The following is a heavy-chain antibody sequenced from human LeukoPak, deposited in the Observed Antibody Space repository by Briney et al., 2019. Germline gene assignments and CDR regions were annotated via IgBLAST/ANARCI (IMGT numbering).Heavy chain of an antibody. CDR2: ISGSGGST. CDR1: GFTFNSYG. D-gene: IGHD6-6*01. J-gene: IGHJ6*02. CDR3: AKLIYSARPGINYGMDV. V-gene: IGHV3-23*01. Sequence: GGSLRLSCAASGFTFNSYGMTWVRQAPGKGLEWVSAISGSGGSTYYADSVKGRFTISRDNSKNTLYLQMNSLRAEDTAVYYCAKLIYSARPGINYGMDVWGQGTTVTVSS.